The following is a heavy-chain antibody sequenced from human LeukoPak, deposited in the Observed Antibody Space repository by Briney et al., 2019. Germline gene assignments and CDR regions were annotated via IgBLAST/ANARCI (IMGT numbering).Heavy chain of an antibody. V-gene: IGHV3-30*18. CDR2: ISYDGSNK. J-gene: IGHJ4*02. Sequence: GGSLRLSCAASGFTFSSYGMHWVRQAPGKGLEWVAVISYDGSNKYYADSVKGRFTISRDNSKNTLYLQMNSLRAEDTAVYYCAKVGLEMATIDYWGQGTQVTVSS. CDR3: AKVGLEMATIDY. D-gene: IGHD5-24*01. CDR1: GFTFSSYG.